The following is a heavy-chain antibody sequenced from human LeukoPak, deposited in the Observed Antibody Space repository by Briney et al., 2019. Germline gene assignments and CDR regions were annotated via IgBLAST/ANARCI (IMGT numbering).Heavy chain of an antibody. CDR3: ARNTPSLSTNGMDV. CDR1: GFTFSRYS. D-gene: IGHD3-3*02. V-gene: IGHV3-21*01. J-gene: IGHJ6*02. Sequence: GSLRLSCAVSGFTFSRYSMNWVRQAPGKGLEWVSVISGGSTSTFYADSVKGRFTISRDNAKNSLYLQLDSLRAEDTAVYYCARNTPSLSTNGMDVWGQGTAVTVSS. CDR2: ISGGSTST.